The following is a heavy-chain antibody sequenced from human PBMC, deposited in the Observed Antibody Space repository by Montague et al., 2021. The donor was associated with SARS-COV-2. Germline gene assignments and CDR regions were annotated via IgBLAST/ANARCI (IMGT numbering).Heavy chain of an antibody. CDR2: IYYSGST. Sequence: SETLSLTCTVSGGSISSYYWSWIRQPPGKGLEWIGHIYYSGSTNYNPSLKSRITISLGTSKNQFSLKLSSVTAADTAVYYCARGSYEILRYGMDVWGQGTTVTVSS. CDR3: ARGSYEILRYGMDV. CDR1: GGSISSYY. D-gene: IGHD3-9*01. J-gene: IGHJ6*02. V-gene: IGHV4-59*13.